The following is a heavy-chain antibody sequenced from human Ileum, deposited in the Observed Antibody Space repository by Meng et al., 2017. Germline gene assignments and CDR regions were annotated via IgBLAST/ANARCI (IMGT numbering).Heavy chain of an antibody. J-gene: IGHJ4*02. Sequence: WGTGLVEAAWTLYLTCAVAGGSMSRTNGWSWVREPPGKGLEWIGEIHHSGRPNYNPSLTSRVSISIDKSKNQCSLKLSSVTAADTAVYYCARADKVRFDYWGQGTLVTVSS. CDR2: IHHSGRP. CDR1: GGSMSRTNG. CDR3: ARADKVRFDY. V-gene: IGHV4-4*02.